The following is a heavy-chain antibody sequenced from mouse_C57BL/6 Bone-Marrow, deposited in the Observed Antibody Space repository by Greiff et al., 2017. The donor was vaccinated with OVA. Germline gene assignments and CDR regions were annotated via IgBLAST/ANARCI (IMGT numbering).Heavy chain of an antibody. D-gene: IGHD1-1*01. V-gene: IGHV1-69*01. CDR1: GYSFTSYW. CDR2: IDPSDSST. CDR3: AREGNYYGSSYDY. Sequence: QVQLQQPGAELVLPAASVKLSCTASGYSFTSYWMHWVQQRPGQGLEWIGEIDPSDSSTNYNQKFKGKSTLTVDKSSSTAYMQLSSLTSEDAAVYYCAREGNYYGSSYDYWGQGTTLTVSS. J-gene: IGHJ2*01.